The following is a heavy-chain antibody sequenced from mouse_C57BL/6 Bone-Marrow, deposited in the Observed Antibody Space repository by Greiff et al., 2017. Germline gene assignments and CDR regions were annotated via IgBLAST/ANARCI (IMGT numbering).Heavy chain of an antibody. Sequence: QVQLQQSGAELVKPGASVKISCKASGYAFSSYWMNWVKQRPGKGLEWIGQIYPGDGDTNYNGKFKGKATLTADKSSSTAYMQLSSLTSEDSAVYFCARFGGGSYWYFDVWGTGTTVTVSS. CDR3: ARFGGGSYWYFDV. V-gene: IGHV1-80*01. CDR1: GYAFSSYW. CDR2: IYPGDGDT. D-gene: IGHD1-1*02. J-gene: IGHJ1*03.